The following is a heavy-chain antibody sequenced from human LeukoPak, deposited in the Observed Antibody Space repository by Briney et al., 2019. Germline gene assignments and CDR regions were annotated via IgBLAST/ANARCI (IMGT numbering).Heavy chain of an antibody. D-gene: IGHD3-9*01. CDR3: ARTDLLTGYYYFDY. J-gene: IGHJ4*02. V-gene: IGHV4-59*10. Sequence: SETLSLTCAVYGGSFSGYYWSWIRQPAGRGLEWIGRIHTRGSTNYNPSLKSRLTMSLDTSKDQFSLKLTSVTAADTAVYYCARTDLLTGYYYFDYWGQGALVTVSS. CDR1: GGSFSGYY. CDR2: IHTRGST.